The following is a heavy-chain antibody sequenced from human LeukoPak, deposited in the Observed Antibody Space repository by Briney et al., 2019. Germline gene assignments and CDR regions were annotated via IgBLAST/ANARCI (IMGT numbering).Heavy chain of an antibody. D-gene: IGHD1-26*01. CDR1: GFTFSNYG. Sequence: TGGSLRLSCAASGFTFSNYGMHWVRQAPGKGLEWVAFIRYDGTNKYYVDSVKGRFTVSRDNSKNTLYLQMNSLRAEDTAVYYCARHSGTYPDWGQGTLVTVSS. CDR3: ARHSGTYPD. V-gene: IGHV3-30*02. J-gene: IGHJ4*02. CDR2: IRYDGTNK.